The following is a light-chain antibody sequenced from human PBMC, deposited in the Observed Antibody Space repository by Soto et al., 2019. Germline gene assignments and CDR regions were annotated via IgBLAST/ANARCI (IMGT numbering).Light chain of an antibody. Sequence: EIVLTQSPGTLSLSPGERATLSCRASQSVNNNYLAWFQQKPGQAPRLLIYDTSSRATGIPDRFSGSGSGTDFTLTISRLEPDDFAVYYCHQYGSSRTFGQGTKVEIK. J-gene: IGKJ1*01. V-gene: IGKV3-20*01. CDR1: QSVNNNY. CDR2: DTS. CDR3: HQYGSSRT.